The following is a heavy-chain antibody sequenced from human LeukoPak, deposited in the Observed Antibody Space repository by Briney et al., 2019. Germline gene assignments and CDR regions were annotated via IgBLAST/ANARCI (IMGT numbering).Heavy chain of an antibody. CDR3: ARDFTGYCSSTSCYSPKRLYYYMDV. V-gene: IGHV1-2*02. Sequence: ASVKVSCKASGYTFTGYYMHWVRQAPGQGLEWMGWINPNSGGTNYAQKSQGRVTMTRDTSISTAYMELSRLRSDDTAVYYCARDFTGYCSSTSCYSPKRLYYYMDVWGKGTTVTVSS. D-gene: IGHD2-2*01. CDR2: INPNSGGT. J-gene: IGHJ6*03. CDR1: GYTFTGYY.